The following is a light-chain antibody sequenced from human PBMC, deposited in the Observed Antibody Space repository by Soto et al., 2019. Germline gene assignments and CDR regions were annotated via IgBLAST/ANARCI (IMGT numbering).Light chain of an antibody. CDR1: SSDVGGYNY. Sequence: SVLTQPASVSGSPGQSSTISCTGTSSDVGGYNYVSWYQHHPGKAPRLMIYEVSNRPSGVSDRFSGSKSGNTASLTISGLLAEDEADYYCSSYTSISTYVFGTGTKLTVL. V-gene: IGLV2-14*01. J-gene: IGLJ1*01. CDR2: EVS. CDR3: SSYTSISTYV.